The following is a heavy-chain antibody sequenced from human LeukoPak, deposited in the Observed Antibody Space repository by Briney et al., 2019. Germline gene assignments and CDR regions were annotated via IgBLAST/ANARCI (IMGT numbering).Heavy chain of an antibody. CDR3: IFSISGGSGQLGY. CDR1: GFTFNNAW. CDR2: IKSKTDGGTT. D-gene: IGHD3-10*01. J-gene: IGHJ4*02. Sequence: PGGSLRLSCAASGFTFNNAWMNWVRQAPGKGLEWVGRIKSKTDGGTTDYAAPVKGRFTISRDDSKNTLYMQMNSLKTEDTAVSYCIFSISGGSGQLGYWGQGTLVTVSS. V-gene: IGHV3-15*01.